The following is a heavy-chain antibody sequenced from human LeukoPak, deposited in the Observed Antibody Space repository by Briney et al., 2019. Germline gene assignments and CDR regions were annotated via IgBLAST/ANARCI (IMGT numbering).Heavy chain of an antibody. D-gene: IGHD6-13*01. CDR1: GGSISSSSYY. CDR3: ARDSIAAAAPIRFDY. V-gene: IGHV4-39*07. J-gene: IGHJ4*02. Sequence: SETLSLTCTVSGGSISSSSYYWGWIRQPPGKGLEWIGSIYYSGSTYYNPSLKSRVTISVDTSKNQFSLKLSSVTAADTAVYYCARDSIAAAAPIRFDYWGQGTLVTVSS. CDR2: IYYSGST.